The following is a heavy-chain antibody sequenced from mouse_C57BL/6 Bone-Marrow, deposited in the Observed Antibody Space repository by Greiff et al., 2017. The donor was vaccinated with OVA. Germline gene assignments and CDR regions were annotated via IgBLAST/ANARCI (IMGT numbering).Heavy chain of an antibody. CDR2: IYPGSGNT. J-gene: IGHJ4*01. Sequence: QVQLQQSGAELARPGASVKLSCKASGYTFTSYGISWVQQRTGQGLEWIGEIYPGSGNTYYHEKFKGKATMTADKSSSTAYMELRSLTSEDSAVYVWERSAYYDYDVDAMDYWGQGTSVTVSS. CDR3: ERSAYYDYDVDAMDY. D-gene: IGHD2-4*01. V-gene: IGHV1-81*01. CDR1: GYTFTSYG.